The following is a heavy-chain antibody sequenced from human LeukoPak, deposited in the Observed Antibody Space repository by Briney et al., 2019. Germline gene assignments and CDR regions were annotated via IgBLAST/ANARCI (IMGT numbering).Heavy chain of an antibody. CDR1: GGSISSRY. CDR3: AGVDDY. Sequence: KPSETLSLTCTVSGGSISSRYWSWIRQSPGKGLEWIGYIYYSGSTNYNPSLKSRVTISVDTSKNQFSLKLSSVTAADTAVYYCAGVDDYWGQGTLVTVSS. J-gene: IGHJ4*02. CDR2: IYYSGST. V-gene: IGHV4-59*11.